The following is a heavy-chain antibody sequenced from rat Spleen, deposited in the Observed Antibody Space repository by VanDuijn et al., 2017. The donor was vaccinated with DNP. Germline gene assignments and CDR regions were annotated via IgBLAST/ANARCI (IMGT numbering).Heavy chain of an antibody. CDR3: ARDLDY. CDR1: GFSLTSYN. Sequence: QVQLKESGPGLVQPSETLSLTCTVSGFSLTSYNVHWVRQPPGKGLEWMGVMWSGGSTDYNSALKSRLSISRDTSKNQVFLKMNSLQSEDTTTYYCARDLDYWGQGVMVTVSS. CDR2: MWSGGST. V-gene: IGHV2-45*01. J-gene: IGHJ2*01.